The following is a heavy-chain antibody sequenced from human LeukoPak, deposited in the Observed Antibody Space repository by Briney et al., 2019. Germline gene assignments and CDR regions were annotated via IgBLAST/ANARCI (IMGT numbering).Heavy chain of an antibody. CDR2: IRYDGSNK. CDR3: ANLDSSGYSVFDY. D-gene: IGHD3-22*01. V-gene: IGHV3-30*02. Sequence: GGPLRLSCAASGFSFGSYGMHWVRQAPGKGLEWVAFIRYDGSNKYYADSVKGRFTISRDNSKNTLYLQMNSLRAEDTAVYYCANLDSSGYSVFDYWGQGTLVTVSS. CDR1: GFSFGSYG. J-gene: IGHJ4*02.